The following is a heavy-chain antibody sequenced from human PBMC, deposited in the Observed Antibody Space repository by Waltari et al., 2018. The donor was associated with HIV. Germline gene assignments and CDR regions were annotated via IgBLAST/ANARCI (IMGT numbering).Heavy chain of an antibody. CDR1: GDTFSSNA. J-gene: IGHJ6*02. CDR2: NIPGLHTA. V-gene: IGHV1-69*04. CDR3: ARGRGIHLGMDV. D-gene: IGHD5-12*01. Sequence: QVRLVQSGAEVKKPGSSVKISCKASGDTFSSNAVTWVRQAPGQGLEGMGRNIPGLHTADYAQKVQGRVTITVDRSAATVYMELSSLRSDDTAVYYCARGRGIHLGMDVWGQGTTVTVSS.